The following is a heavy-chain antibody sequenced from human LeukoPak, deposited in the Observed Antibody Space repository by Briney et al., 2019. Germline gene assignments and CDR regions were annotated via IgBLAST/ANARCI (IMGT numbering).Heavy chain of an antibody. J-gene: IGHJ4*02. CDR2: IYTSGST. V-gene: IGHV4-4*07. Sequence: SETLSLTCTVSGGSISSYYWSWIRQPAGKGLEWIGRIYTSGSTNYNPSLKSRVTMSVDTSKNQFSLKLSSVTAADTAVYYCARGSTIGYCSGGSCYSTSYFDYWGQGTLVTVSS. D-gene: IGHD2-15*01. CDR1: GGSISSYY. CDR3: ARGSTIGYCSGGSCYSTSYFDY.